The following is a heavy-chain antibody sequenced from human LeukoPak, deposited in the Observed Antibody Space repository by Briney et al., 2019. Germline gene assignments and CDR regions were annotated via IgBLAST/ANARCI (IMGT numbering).Heavy chain of an antibody. CDR1: GGSISSGDYY. Sequence: SETLSLTCTVSGGSISSGDYYWSWIRQPPGKGLEWIGYIYYSGSTYYNPSLESRVTISVDTSKNQFSLKLSSVTAADTAVYYCARVGGYCSGASCYSSSYFDYWSQLTLVPVS. CDR2: IYYSGST. J-gene: IGHJ4*02. V-gene: IGHV4-30-4*08. D-gene: IGHD2-15*01. CDR3: ARVGGYCSGASCYSSSYFDY.